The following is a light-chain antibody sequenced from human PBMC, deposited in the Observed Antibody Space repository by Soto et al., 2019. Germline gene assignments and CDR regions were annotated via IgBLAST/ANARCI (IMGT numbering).Light chain of an antibody. V-gene: IGLV4-60*02. Sequence: QPVLTQSSSASASLGSSVKLTCTLSSGHSSYIIAWHQQQPGKAPPYLMNLEGSGSFNKWSGVPDRFSGSSSGADRYLTISNLQFEDEADYYCDTWDNNTHVVFGGGTKLTVL. CDR2: LEGSGSF. CDR1: SGHSSYI. CDR3: DTWDNNTHVV. J-gene: IGLJ2*01.